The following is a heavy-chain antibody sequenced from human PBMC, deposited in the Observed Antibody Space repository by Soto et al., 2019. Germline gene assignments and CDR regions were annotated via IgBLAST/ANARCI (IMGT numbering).Heavy chain of an antibody. D-gene: IGHD3-9*01. J-gene: IGHJ4*02. Sequence: VGSLRLSCAASGFTFSAYSVNWVRQAPGKGLEWISYISSGSKTIYYADSVKGRFIVSRDNAKNSQYLQMNSLRDEDTAVYYCVREDILGVRSFDYWGQGTLVTVSS. CDR1: GFTFSAYS. CDR3: VREDILGVRSFDY. CDR2: ISSGSKTI. V-gene: IGHV3-48*02.